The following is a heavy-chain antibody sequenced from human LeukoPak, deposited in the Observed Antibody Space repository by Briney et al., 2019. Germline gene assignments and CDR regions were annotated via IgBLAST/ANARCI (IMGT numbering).Heavy chain of an antibody. D-gene: IGHD6-19*01. CDR1: GFTFCSYG. V-gene: IGHV3-30*18. Sequence: GGSLRLSCAASGFTFCSYGMHWVRQAPGKGLEWVAVISYDGSNKYYADSVKGRFTISRDNSKNTLYLQMNSLRAEDTAVYYCAKGSSDWEVDYWGQGTLVTVSS. CDR2: ISYDGSNK. J-gene: IGHJ4*02. CDR3: AKGSSDWEVDY.